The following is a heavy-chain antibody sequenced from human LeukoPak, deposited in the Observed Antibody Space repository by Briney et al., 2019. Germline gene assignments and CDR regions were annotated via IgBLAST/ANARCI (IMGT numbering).Heavy chain of an antibody. CDR1: GFTLSSYE. V-gene: IGHV3-48*03. CDR3: ARDLVVRGRWSWFDP. J-gene: IGHJ5*02. D-gene: IGHD3-10*01. CDR2: ISSSGSTI. Sequence: GGSLRLSCAASGFTLSSYEMNWFRQAPGKGLGWVSYISSSGSTIYYADSVKGRFTISRDNAKNSLYLQMNSLRVEDMAVYYCARDLVVRGRWSWFDPRGQGTLVTVSS.